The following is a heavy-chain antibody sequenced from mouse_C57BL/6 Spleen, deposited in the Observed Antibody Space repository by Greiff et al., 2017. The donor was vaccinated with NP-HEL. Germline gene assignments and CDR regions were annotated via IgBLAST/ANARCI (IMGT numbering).Heavy chain of an antibody. CDR3: ARDTRHYGSSYFDV. CDR1: GFTFSSYA. Sequence: EVKVEESGGGLVKPGGSLKLSCAASGFTFSSYAMSWVRQTPEKRLEWVATISDGGSYTYYPDNVKGRFTISRDNAKNNLYLQMSHLKSEDTAMYYCARDTRHYGSSYFDVWGTGTTVTVSS. CDR2: ISDGGSYT. V-gene: IGHV5-4*01. D-gene: IGHD1-1*01. J-gene: IGHJ1*03.